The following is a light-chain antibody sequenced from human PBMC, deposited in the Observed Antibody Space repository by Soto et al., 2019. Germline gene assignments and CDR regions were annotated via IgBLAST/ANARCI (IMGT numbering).Light chain of an antibody. CDR1: HSNIETNS. V-gene: IGLV1-44*01. CDR2: ATN. Sequence: QSVLTQPPSASGTPGQRVTISCSGSHSNIETNSVNWYQQLPGTAPKLLIFATNQRPSGVPDRFSGSKSGTSASLAISGLQSDDEADYYCAAWDDSLSGHLFGTGTKVTVL. CDR3: AAWDDSLSGHL. J-gene: IGLJ1*01.